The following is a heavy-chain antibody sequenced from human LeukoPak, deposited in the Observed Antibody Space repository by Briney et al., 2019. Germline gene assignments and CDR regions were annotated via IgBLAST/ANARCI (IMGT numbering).Heavy chain of an antibody. CDR2: IIPIFGTA. Sequence: GASVTVSCKASGGTFSSYAISWVRQAPGQGLEWMGGIIPIFGTANYAQKFQGRVTITADESTSTAYMELSSLRSEDTAVYYCARDRKENGGYDSRGSNWFDPWGQGTLVTVSS. V-gene: IGHV1-69*01. CDR1: GGTFSSYA. D-gene: IGHD5-12*01. CDR3: ARDRKENGGYDSRGSNWFDP. J-gene: IGHJ5*02.